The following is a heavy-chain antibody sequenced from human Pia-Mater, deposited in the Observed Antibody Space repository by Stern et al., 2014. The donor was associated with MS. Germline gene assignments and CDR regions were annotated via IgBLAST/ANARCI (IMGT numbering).Heavy chain of an antibody. D-gene: IGHD2-8*02. V-gene: IGHV1-18*01. CDR1: GYTFATYG. CDR2: ISTHNGVT. J-gene: IGHJ4*02. CDR3: AADRTGQGIFDF. Sequence: QVQLVQSGAEVKQPGASAKVSCKASGYTFATYGISWARQAPAQGLEWMGWISTHNGVTNCAHKFQGRVTMTKDTSTTTAYMEGRSLGSDDTAFYYCAADRTGQGIFDFWGQGTLVTVSS.